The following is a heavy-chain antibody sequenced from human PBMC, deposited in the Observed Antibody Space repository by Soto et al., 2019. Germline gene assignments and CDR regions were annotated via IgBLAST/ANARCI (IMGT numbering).Heavy chain of an antibody. V-gene: IGHV1-18*01. CDR1: GYTFTSYG. Sequence: QVQLVQSGAEVKKPGASVKVSCKASGYTFTSYGISWVRQAPGQGLEWMGWISAYNGNTNYAQKLQGRVTMNTDTSTSTADMEPGSMRSDDTAVYYCARAKGDVVVPAAVGDWGQVTLVTVSS. J-gene: IGHJ4*02. CDR2: ISAYNGNT. D-gene: IGHD2-2*01. CDR3: ARAKGDVVVPAAVGD.